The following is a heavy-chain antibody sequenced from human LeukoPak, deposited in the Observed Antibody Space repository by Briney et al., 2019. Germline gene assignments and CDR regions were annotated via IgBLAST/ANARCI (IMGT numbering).Heavy chain of an antibody. J-gene: IGHJ6*02. CDR1: GGTFSSYA. Sequence: SVKVSCKASGGTFSSYAISWVRQAPGQGLEWMGRIIPILGIANYAQKFQGRVTITADKSTSTAYMELSSLRSEDTAVYYCARDQVTSSTPYGMDVWGQGTTVTVSS. D-gene: IGHD2-2*01. CDR2: IIPILGIA. V-gene: IGHV1-69*04. CDR3: ARDQVTSSTPYGMDV.